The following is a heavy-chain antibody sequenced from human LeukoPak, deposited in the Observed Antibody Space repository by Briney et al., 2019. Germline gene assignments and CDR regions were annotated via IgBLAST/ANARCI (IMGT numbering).Heavy chain of an antibody. CDR2: ISGSGGST. J-gene: IGHJ4*02. CDR3: AKNGVWGSYRFDY. D-gene: IGHD3-16*02. Sequence: GGSLRLSCAASGFTVSTNYMNWVRQAPGKGLEWVSAISGSGGSTYYADSVKGRFTISRDNSKNTLYLQMNSLRAEDTAVYYCAKNGVWGSYRFDYWGQGTLVTVSS. CDR1: GFTVSTNY. V-gene: IGHV3-23*01.